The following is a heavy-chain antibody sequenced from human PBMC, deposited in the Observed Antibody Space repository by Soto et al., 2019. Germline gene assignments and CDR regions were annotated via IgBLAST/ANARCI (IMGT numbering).Heavy chain of an antibody. Sequence: QVQLVQSGAELKKPGSSVRVSCKASGGTFNNYAVHWVRQAPGQGLEWMGGIIPKFSTSSSAQKFQGRVTMHVDSSTNTAYMELISLRSEDTALYYCARGGIGSQSYAFDIWGQGTAVTVSS. CDR2: IIPKFSTS. D-gene: IGHD1-26*01. CDR3: ARGGIGSQSYAFDI. CDR1: GGTFNNYA. J-gene: IGHJ3*02. V-gene: IGHV1-69*06.